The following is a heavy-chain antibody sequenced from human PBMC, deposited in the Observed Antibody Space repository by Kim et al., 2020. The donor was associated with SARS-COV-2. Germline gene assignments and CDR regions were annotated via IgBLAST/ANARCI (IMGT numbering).Heavy chain of an antibody. CDR3: ARWGVAGEGNFDY. Sequence: VASVKRRFTISRDNAKNSPDLQMNGLGAEDTAVYYCARWGVAGEGNFDYLGQGTLVTVSS. V-gene: IGHV3-7*03. J-gene: IGHJ4*02. D-gene: IGHD6-19*01.